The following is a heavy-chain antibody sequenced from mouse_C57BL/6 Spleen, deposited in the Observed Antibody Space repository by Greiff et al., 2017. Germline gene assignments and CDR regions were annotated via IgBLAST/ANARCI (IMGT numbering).Heavy chain of an antibody. CDR3: ARGSSHYYYAMDY. Sequence: QVQLQQSGAELVKPGASVKLSCKASGYTFTSYWMQWVKQRPGQGLEWIGEIDPSDSYTNYNQKFKGKATLTVDTSSSTAYMQLSSLTSEDSAVYYCARGSSHYYYAMDYWGQGTSVTVSS. V-gene: IGHV1-50*01. CDR2: IDPSDSYT. D-gene: IGHD1-1*01. J-gene: IGHJ4*01. CDR1: GYTFTSYW.